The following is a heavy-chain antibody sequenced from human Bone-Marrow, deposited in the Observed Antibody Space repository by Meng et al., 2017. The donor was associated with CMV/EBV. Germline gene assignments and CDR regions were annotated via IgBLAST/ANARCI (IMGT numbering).Heavy chain of an antibody. CDR2: ISWNSGSI. CDR3: ARVTGRTYYDFWSGQYYFDY. Sequence: GGSLRLSCAASGFTFDDYAMHWVRQAPGKGLEWVSGISWNSGSIGYADSVKGRFTISRDNAKNSLYLQMNSLRAEDTALYYCARVTGRTYYDFWSGQYYFDYWGQGTLVTVSS. D-gene: IGHD3-3*01. CDR1: GFTFDDYA. J-gene: IGHJ4*02. V-gene: IGHV3-9*01.